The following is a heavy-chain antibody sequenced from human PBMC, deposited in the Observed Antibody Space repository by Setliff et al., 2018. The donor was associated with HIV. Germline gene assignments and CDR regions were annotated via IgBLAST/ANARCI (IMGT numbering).Heavy chain of an antibody. Sequence: GESLKISCAASGFTFSSYTMHWVRQAPGKGLEWVASISGGGKSIYYADSVKGRFTISRDNADRSLYLQMNSLRAEDTAVYYCVKGEEYIGVVSATMNMPGYYHYYYMDVWGKGSTVTVSS. CDR1: GFTFSSYT. CDR2: ISGGGKSI. V-gene: IGHV3-21*01. D-gene: IGHD2-2*01. CDR3: VKGEEYIGVVSATMNMPGYYHYYYMDV. J-gene: IGHJ6*03.